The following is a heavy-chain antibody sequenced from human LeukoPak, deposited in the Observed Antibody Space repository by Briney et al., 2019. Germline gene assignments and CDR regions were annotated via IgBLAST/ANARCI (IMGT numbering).Heavy chain of an antibody. D-gene: IGHD5-12*01. CDR3: ARASRGYSGYV. J-gene: IGHJ4*02. CDR2: ISSSSSYI. CDR1: GFTFSSYS. Sequence: GGSLRLSCAASGFTFSSYSMNWVRQAPGKGLEWVSSISSSSSYIYYAHSVKGRFTSSRDNAKNSLYLQMNSLRAEDTAVYYCARASRGYSGYVWGQGTLVTVSS. V-gene: IGHV3-21*01.